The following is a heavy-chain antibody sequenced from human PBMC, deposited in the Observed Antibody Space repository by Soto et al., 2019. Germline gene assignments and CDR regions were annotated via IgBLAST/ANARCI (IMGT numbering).Heavy chain of an antibody. J-gene: IGHJ4*02. D-gene: IGHD3-10*01. CDR3: TRENRYYNKITTFYFDN. V-gene: IGHV3-72*01. CDR1: GFTFSDYY. Sequence: EVQLVQSGGGLVQPGGSLRLSCAASGFTFSDYYMDWVRRAPVKGLAWVVRIRTKANNYATEYAASWKGRVTFSRDDSENSLYLPMNSLEPEDTAVYWCTRENRYYNKITTFYFDNWSQGTPVTVSS. CDR2: IRTKANNYAT.